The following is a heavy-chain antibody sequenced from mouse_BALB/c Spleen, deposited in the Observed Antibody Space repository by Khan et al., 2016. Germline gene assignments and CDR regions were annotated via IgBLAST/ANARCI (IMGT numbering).Heavy chain of an antibody. CDR3: ARAGASYYGYYYAMDY. J-gene: IGHJ4*01. V-gene: IGHV1S137*01. CDR1: GYTFTDYA. CDR2: ITTYNGNA. Sequence: QVQLQQSGPEVVRPGVSVKISCKGSGYTFTDYAMHWVKQSHTKSLEWIGLITTYNGNANYNQKFKGKATMTVDKSSSTAYMELARLTSEDSAIYYCARAGASYYGYYYAMDYWGQGTSVTVSS. D-gene: IGHD2-10*01.